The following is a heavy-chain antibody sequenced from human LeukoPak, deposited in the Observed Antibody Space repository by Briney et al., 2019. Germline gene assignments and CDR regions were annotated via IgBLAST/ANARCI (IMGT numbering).Heavy chain of an antibody. D-gene: IGHD2-15*01. CDR2: ISSSSSYI. CDR1: GFTFSSYS. J-gene: IGHJ6*02. Sequence: GGSLRLSCAASGFTFSSYSMNWVRQAPGKGLEWVSSISSSSSYIYYADSVKGRFTISRDNAKNSLYLQMNSLRAEDTAVYYCAKDRLTYYYYGMDVWGQGTTVTVSS. V-gene: IGHV3-21*01. CDR3: AKDRLTYYYYGMDV.